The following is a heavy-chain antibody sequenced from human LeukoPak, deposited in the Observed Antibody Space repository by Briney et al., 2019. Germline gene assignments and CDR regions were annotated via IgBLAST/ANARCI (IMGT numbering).Heavy chain of an antibody. CDR2: INPNSGGT. CDR3: AREDYGSGSNRNYYYYGMDV. V-gene: IGHV1-2*02. D-gene: IGHD3-10*01. Sequence: ASVKVSCKASGYTFTGYYMHWVRQAPGQGLEWMGWINPNSGGTNYAQKFQGRVTMTRDTSISTAYMELSRLRSDDTAVYYCAREDYGSGSNRNYYYYGMDVWGQGTTVTVSS. CDR1: GYTFTGYY. J-gene: IGHJ6*02.